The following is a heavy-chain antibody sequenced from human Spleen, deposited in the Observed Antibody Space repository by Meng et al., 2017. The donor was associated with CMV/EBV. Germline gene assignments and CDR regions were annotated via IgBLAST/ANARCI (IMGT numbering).Heavy chain of an antibody. J-gene: IGHJ4*02. V-gene: IGHV4-59*01. Sequence: WVRQAPGKGLEWIAYVYHTGNTDSHPSLSSRVTMSLDTSNNQFSLRLDSVTAADTAVYYCARSVTTVTTFDYFDSWGRGSLVTVSS. D-gene: IGHD4-17*01. CDR3: ARSVTTVTTFDYFDS. CDR2: VYHTGNT.